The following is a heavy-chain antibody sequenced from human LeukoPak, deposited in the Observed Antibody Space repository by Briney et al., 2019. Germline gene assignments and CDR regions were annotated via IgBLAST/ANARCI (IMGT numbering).Heavy chain of an antibody. J-gene: IGHJ4*02. CDR2: IIPIFGTA. V-gene: IGHV1-69*01. Sequence: SVKVSCKASGGTFSSYAISWVRQAPGQGLEWTGGIIPIFGTANYAQKFQGRVTITADESTSTAYMELSSLRSEDTAVYYCARDGAQWNYYDSSVHYWGQGTLVTVSS. CDR3: ARDGAQWNYYDSSVHY. D-gene: IGHD3-22*01. CDR1: GGTFSSYA.